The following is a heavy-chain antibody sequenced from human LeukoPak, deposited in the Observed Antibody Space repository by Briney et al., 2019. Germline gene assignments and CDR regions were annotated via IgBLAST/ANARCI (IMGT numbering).Heavy chain of an antibody. CDR2: INHSGGA. CDR3: ARVPLRFLEPFDY. D-gene: IGHD3-3*01. Sequence: PSETLSLTCAVYGGSFIGYYWSGIRQPPGKGLEWIGEINHSGGANYNPSLKSRVTISADTSKSQFSLKLGSVTAADTAVYYCARVPLRFLEPFDYWGQGTLVTVSS. V-gene: IGHV4-34*01. J-gene: IGHJ4*02. CDR1: GGSFIGYY.